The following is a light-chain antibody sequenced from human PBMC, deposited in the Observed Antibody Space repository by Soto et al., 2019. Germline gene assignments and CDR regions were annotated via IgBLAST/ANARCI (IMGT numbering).Light chain of an antibody. CDR2: GAS. V-gene: IGKV3-15*01. CDR3: QQYNNWPSVT. J-gene: IGKJ1*01. Sequence: EIVMTQSPATLSVSPGERATLSCRASQSVSSNLAWYQQKPGQAPRLLIYGASTRATGIPARFSGSGSGTESTITISSLQSEDFAVYYCQQYNNWPSVTFGQGTKV. CDR1: QSVSSN.